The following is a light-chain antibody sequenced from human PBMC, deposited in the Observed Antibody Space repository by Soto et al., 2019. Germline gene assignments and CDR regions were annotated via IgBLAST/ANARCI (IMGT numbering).Light chain of an antibody. Sequence: QSVLTQPPSVSGAPGQRVTISCTGTSSNIGAGYDVHWYQQLPGKAPTLLIYSNNDRPSGVPDRFSGSKSGTSASLAITGLQADNEADYYCHSYDSSLSAVVFGGGTKLTVL. CDR3: HSYDSSLSAVV. CDR1: SSNIGAGYD. CDR2: SNN. V-gene: IGLV1-40*01. J-gene: IGLJ3*02.